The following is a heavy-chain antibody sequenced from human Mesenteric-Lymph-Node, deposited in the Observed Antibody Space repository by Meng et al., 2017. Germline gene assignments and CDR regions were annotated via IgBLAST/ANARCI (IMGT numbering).Heavy chain of an antibody. CDR1: GFTFSSYE. D-gene: IGHD1-1*01. CDR3: ARDPLEKHQRGYFDY. CDR2: ISYDGSNK. Sequence: GESLKISCAASGFTFSSYEMNWVRQAPGKGLEWVAVISYDGSNKYYADSVKGRITISRDNSKNTLYLQMNSLRAEDTAVYYCARDPLEKHQRGYFDYWGQGTLVTVSS. J-gene: IGHJ4*02. V-gene: IGHV3-30*04.